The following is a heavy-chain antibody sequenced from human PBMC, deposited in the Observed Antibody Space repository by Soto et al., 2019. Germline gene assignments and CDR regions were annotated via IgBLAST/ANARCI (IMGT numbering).Heavy chain of an antibody. J-gene: IGHJ4*02. V-gene: IGHV4-39*01. CDR3: ASFITMIVVSFDY. Sequence: SETLALSCTVCGGCISSRTYYGGWIPQPPGKGLELIGSIYYSGSTYYNPALKSRVTISVDTSKNQFSLKLSSVTAADTAVYYCASFITMIVVSFDYWGQGTLVTVSS. CDR1: GGCISSRTYY. D-gene: IGHD3-22*01. CDR2: IYYSGST.